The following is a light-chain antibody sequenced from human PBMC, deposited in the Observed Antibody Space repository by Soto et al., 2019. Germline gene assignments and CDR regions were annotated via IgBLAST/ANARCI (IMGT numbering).Light chain of an antibody. CDR1: QSLLHITGETF. J-gene: IGKJ5*01. Sequence: DVVMTQTPLSLSVAPGQPASISCKSSQSLLHITGETFLFWYLQKPGQSPQLLIYEVSTRVSGVPDRFSGSGSGTDFTLEISRVKTDDVGIYYCMQSTQLPPTFGQGTRLAIK. V-gene: IGKV2D-29*02. CDR3: MQSTQLPPT. CDR2: EVS.